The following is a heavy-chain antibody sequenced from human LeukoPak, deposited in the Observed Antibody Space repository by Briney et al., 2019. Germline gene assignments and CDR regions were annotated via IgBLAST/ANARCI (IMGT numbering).Heavy chain of an antibody. V-gene: IGHV4-4*07. Sequence: SETLSLTCTVSGASISSYYYNWIRQTAGRGLEWIGRLYISGSTNYNPSLKSRVTISVDTSKNQFSLKLSSVTAADTAVYYCASSHYGSGSSYGMDVWGQGTTVTVSS. D-gene: IGHD3-10*01. CDR2: LYISGST. J-gene: IGHJ6*02. CDR1: GASISSYY. CDR3: ASSHYGSGSSYGMDV.